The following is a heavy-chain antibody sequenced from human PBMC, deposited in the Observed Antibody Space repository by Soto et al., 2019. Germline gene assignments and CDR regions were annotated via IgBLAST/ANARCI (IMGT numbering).Heavy chain of an antibody. CDR2: ISSSSSTI. CDR3: AREGGSSWLLGGYYYYGMDV. Sequence: GGSLRLSCAASGFTFSSYSMNWVRQAPGKGLERVSYISSSSSTIYYADSVKGRFTISRDNAKNSLYLQMNSLRAEDTAVYYCAREGGSSWLLGGYYYYGMDVWGQGTTVTVSS. CDR1: GFTFSSYS. J-gene: IGHJ6*02. D-gene: IGHD6-13*01. V-gene: IGHV3-48*01.